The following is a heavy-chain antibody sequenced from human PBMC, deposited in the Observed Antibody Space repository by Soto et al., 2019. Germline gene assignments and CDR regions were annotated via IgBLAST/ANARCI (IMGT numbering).Heavy chain of an antibody. Sequence: QVQLVQSGAEVKKPGSSVKVSCKASGGTFSSYAISWVRQAPGQGLEWMGGIIPIFGTANYAQKFQGRVTITADEYTSTASIELNSLRSEDTAVYYCARELTILGVVHFDYWCKGTLVPVSS. V-gene: IGHV1-69*12. CDR3: ARELTILGVVHFDY. CDR2: IIPIFGTA. J-gene: IGHJ4*02. CDR1: GGTFSSYA. D-gene: IGHD3-3*01.